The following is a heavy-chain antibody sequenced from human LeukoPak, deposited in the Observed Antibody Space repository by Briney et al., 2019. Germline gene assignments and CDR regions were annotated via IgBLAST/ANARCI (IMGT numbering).Heavy chain of an antibody. J-gene: IGHJ4*02. D-gene: IGHD2-15*01. CDR1: GFTFSDYY. CDR3: ARQDRDCSGGSCYFVDY. Sequence: PGGSLRLSCAASGFTFSDYYMSWIRQAPGKGLEWVSYISSSSSYTNYADSVKGRFTISRDNAKNSLYLQMNSLRAEDTAVYYCARQDRDCSGGSCYFVDYWGQGTLVTVSS. V-gene: IGHV3-11*06. CDR2: ISSSSSYT.